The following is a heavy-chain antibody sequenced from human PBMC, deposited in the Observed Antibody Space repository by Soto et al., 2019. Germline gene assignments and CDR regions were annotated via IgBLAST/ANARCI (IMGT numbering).Heavy chain of an antibody. D-gene: IGHD5-12*01. V-gene: IGHV1-69*08. CDR2: IIPILDIT. J-gene: IGHJ5*01. Sequence: QVQLVQSGAEVKKPGSSVKVSCKASGSTFSNHIITWVRQAPGQGLEWMGRIIPILDITNYAQKFEGRVKITADKSTTNAYMEVSSLSSEDTAVYYCARDSPIGSTFSGHDDIDSWGQGTLVTVSS. CDR3: ARDSPIGSTFSGHDDIDS. CDR1: GSTFSNHI.